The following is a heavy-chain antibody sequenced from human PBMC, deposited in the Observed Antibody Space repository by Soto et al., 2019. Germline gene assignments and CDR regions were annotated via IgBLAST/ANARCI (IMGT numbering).Heavy chain of an antibody. CDR3: ARSSLPLWTTRVFGHPSPNWFDP. CDR1: GYTFTGYY. D-gene: IGHD4-17*01. J-gene: IGHJ5*02. Sequence: RASVKVSCKASGYTFTGYYMHWVRQAPGPGLEWMGWINPNSGGTNYAQKFQGWVTMTRDTSASTAYMELSRLRSEDTAVYYCARSSLPLWTTRVFGHPSPNWFDPWGQGTLVTVSS. V-gene: IGHV1-2*04. CDR2: INPNSGGT.